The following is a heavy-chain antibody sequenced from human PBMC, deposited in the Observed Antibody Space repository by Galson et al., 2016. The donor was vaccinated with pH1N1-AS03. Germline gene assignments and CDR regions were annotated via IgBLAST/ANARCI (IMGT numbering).Heavy chain of an antibody. CDR3: ARESPVAGNFDF. D-gene: IGHD6-19*01. CDR1: GFNFTTYG. CDR2: ISRSSPYI. J-gene: IGHJ4*02. Sequence: SLRLSCAASGFNFTTYGMNMNWVRQAPGKGLEWISFISRSSPYISYADSVKGRFTISGDNAKNSLYLHMNSLRAEDTAVYYCARESPVAGNFDFWGQGTLVSVSS. V-gene: IGHV3-21*06.